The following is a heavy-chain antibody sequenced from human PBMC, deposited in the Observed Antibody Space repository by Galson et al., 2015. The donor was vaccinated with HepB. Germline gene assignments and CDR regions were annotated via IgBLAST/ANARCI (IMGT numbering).Heavy chain of an antibody. Sequence: SLRLSCAASGFTFSSYSMNWVRQAPGKGLEWVSSISSSSSYIYYADSVKGRFTISRDNSKNTLYLQMSSLRAEDTAVYYCVGGGTYYYDSSGYFIWFDPWGQGTLVTVSS. CDR3: VGGGTYYYDSSGYFIWFDP. J-gene: IGHJ5*02. D-gene: IGHD3-22*01. CDR2: ISSSSSYI. V-gene: IGHV3-21*04. CDR1: GFTFSSYS.